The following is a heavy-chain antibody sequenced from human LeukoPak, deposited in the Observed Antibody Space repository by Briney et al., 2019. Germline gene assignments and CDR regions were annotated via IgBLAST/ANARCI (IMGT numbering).Heavy chain of an antibody. CDR1: GYTFTNYN. J-gene: IGHJ5*02. CDR3: ARDDEEFGELSWFDP. D-gene: IGHD3-10*01. V-gene: IGHV1-18*01. CDR2: ISAYNGKT. Sequence: ASVRVSCKASGYTFTNYNITWVRRAPGQGLEWLGWISAYNGKTNYAQNFQGRVTMTTEKSTTTAYMELTSLRFDDTAVYYCARDDEEFGELSWFDPWGQGTLVTVSS.